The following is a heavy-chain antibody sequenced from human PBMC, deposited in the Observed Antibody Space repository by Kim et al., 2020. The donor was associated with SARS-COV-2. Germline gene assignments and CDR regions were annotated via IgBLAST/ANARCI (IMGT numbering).Heavy chain of an antibody. V-gene: IGHV2-70*11. J-gene: IGHJ4*02. Sequence: SGPTLVRPTQTLTLTCTFSGFSLSRSEMCVSWIRQPPGKALEWLARIDWDNDKHYRTSLKTRLTISKDTSRNQVLLTMTNMDPVDTATYYCARFIRGVTRSLDYWGQGILVTVSS. CDR1: GFSLSRSEMC. CDR2: IDWDNDK. CDR3: ARFIRGVTRSLDY. D-gene: IGHD3-10*01.